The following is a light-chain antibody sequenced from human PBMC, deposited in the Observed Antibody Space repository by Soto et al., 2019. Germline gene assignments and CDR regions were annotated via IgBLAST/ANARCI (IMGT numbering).Light chain of an antibody. Sequence: QSVLAQLPSVSGAPGQKVTISCTGSSSNIGAGCDLHWYQQFPGTAPKLLLYGNSNRPSGVPDRFSGSKSGTSASLAITGLQAEDEADYYCQSYDSSLSAYVFGTGTKVTVL. CDR1: SSNIGAGCD. V-gene: IGLV1-40*01. CDR2: GNS. CDR3: QSYDSSLSAYV. J-gene: IGLJ1*01.